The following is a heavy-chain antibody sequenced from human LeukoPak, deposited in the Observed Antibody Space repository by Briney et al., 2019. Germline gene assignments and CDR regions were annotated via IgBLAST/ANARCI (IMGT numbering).Heavy chain of an antibody. CDR1: GFTFSSYT. CDR3: ARDSAYCGGDCYSDS. V-gene: IGHV3-21*01. D-gene: IGHD2-21*02. Sequence: NPGGSLRLSCAASGFTFSSYTMKWVRQAPGKGLEWVSSISGSSTTFIYYADSLKGRFTISRDNAKNSLYLHMNSLRAEDTAVYYCARDSAYCGGDCYSDSWGQGTLVTVSS. J-gene: IGHJ5*02. CDR2: ISGSSTTFI.